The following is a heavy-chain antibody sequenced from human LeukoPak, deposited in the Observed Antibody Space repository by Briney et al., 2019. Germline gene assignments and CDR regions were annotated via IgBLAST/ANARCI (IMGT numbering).Heavy chain of an antibody. V-gene: IGHV1-2*02. D-gene: IGHD3-10*01. CDR2: INPNSGGT. J-gene: IGHJ4*02. Sequence: GASVKVSCKASGYTFTGYYMHWVRQAPGQGLEWMGWINPNSGGTNYAQKFQGRVTMTRDTSISTAYMELSRLRSDDTAAYYCAKDLNYYGSGPGTGDFDYWGQGTLVTVSS. CDR3: AKDLNYYGSGPGTGDFDY. CDR1: GYTFTGYY.